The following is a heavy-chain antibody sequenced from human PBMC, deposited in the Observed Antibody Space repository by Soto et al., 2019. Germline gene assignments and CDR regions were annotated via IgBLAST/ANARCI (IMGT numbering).Heavy chain of an antibody. V-gene: IGHV4-39*01. CDR3: ASAGSYDYYYYYGMAV. CDR2: IYYSGST. CDR1: GGSISSSSYY. Sequence: SETLSLTCTVSGGSISSSSYYWGWIRQPPGKGLEWIGSIYYSGSTYYNPSLKSRVTISVDTSKNQFSLKLSSVTAADTAVYYCASAGSYDYYYYYGMAVWGQGTTVTVS. D-gene: IGHD1-26*01. J-gene: IGHJ6*02.